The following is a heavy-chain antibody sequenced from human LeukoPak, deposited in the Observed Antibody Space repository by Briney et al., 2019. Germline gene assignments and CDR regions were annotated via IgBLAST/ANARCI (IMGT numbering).Heavy chain of an antibody. J-gene: IGHJ6*02. CDR3: ARFSGWGPPSGGMDV. CDR2: IYPGDSDT. Sequence: GESLEISCKGSGYSFTSYWIGWVRQMPGKGLEWMGVIYPGDSDTRYSPSFQGQVTISADKSISTAYLQWSSLKASDTAMYYCARFSGWGPPSGGMDVWGQGTTVTVSS. V-gene: IGHV5-51*01. D-gene: IGHD6-19*01. CDR1: GYSFTSYW.